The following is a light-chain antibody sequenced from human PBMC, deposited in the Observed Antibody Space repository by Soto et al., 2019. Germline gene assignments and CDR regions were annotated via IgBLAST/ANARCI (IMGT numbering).Light chain of an antibody. CDR3: QQYNNWPPGVT. V-gene: IGKV3-15*01. J-gene: IGKJ3*01. Sequence: EIVMTQSPATLSVSPGERATLSCRASQSVSSNLAWYQQKPRQAPSMLIYGAATRATGIPARFSGSGSGAEFTLTISSLQSEDFAVYYCQQYNNWPPGVTFGPGTKVDIK. CDR2: GAA. CDR1: QSVSSN.